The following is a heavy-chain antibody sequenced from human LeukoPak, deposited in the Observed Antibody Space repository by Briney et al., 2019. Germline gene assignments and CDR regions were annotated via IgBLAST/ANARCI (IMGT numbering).Heavy chain of an antibody. V-gene: IGHV3-15*07. CDR1: GFTFTNAW. CDR3: STDQGGDILTGC. J-gene: IGHJ4*02. Sequence: LGGSQRLSCAASGFTFTNAWMHWVRQAPGKGLEWVGRIKTKSEGGTKDYAAPVRGRFTISRDDSENTLYLQMNSLKTEDTALYYCSTDQGGDILTGCWGQGTLVTVSS. CDR2: IKTKSEGGTK. D-gene: IGHD3-9*01.